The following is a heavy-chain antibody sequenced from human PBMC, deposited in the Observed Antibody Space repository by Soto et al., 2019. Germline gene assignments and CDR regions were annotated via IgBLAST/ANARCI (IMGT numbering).Heavy chain of an antibody. J-gene: IGHJ4*02. Sequence: SETLSLTCTVSGGSISSYYWSWIRQPPGKGLEWIGYIYYSGSTNYNPSLKSRVTISVDTSKNQFSLKLSPVTAADTAVYYCARAVAGPKQINYWRQRTLVTVSS. CDR2: IYYSGST. D-gene: IGHD6-19*01. CDR3: ARAVAGPKQINY. V-gene: IGHV4-59*01. CDR1: GGSISSYY.